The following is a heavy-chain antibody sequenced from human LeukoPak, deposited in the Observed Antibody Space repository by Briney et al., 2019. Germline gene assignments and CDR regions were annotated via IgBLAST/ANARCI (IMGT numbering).Heavy chain of an antibody. CDR1: GGSISSYY. Sequence: PSETPSLTCTVSGGSISSYYWSWFRQTPGKGPEWIGYIYYSGSTKYNPSLKSRVTISVDRSKNRFSLKLNSVTAADTAVYYCARYWVVQLWPHWYFDLWGRGSLVTVSS. CDR2: IYYSGST. J-gene: IGHJ2*01. D-gene: IGHD5-18*01. V-gene: IGHV4-59*01. CDR3: ARYWVVQLWPHWYFDL.